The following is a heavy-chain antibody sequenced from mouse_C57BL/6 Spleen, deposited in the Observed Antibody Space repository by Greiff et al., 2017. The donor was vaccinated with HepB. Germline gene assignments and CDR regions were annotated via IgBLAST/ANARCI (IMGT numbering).Heavy chain of an antibody. D-gene: IGHD2-1*01. V-gene: IGHV1-54*01. J-gene: IGHJ2*01. CDR3: ARGGGNYDY. CDR1: GYAFTNYL. Sequence: VQLQQSGAELVRPGPSVKVSCKASGYAFTNYLIEWVKQRPGQGLEWIGVINPGSGGTNYNEKFKGKATLTADKSSSTAYMQLSSLTSEDSAVYFCARGGGNYDYWGQGTTLTVSS. CDR2: INPGSGGT.